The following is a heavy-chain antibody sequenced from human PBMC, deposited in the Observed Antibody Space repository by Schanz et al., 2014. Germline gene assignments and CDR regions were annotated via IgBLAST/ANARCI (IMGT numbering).Heavy chain of an antibody. CDR2: ISFDGRNT. D-gene: IGHD2-21*01. V-gene: IGHV3-30*01. Sequence: VQLVESGGGVVQPGRSLRLSCAVSGFTFGGYALHWVRQAPGKGLEWVGFISFDGRNTGYAHSVKGRFTISRDNSKNTVNLQMNSLRAEDTAVYYCTRDRLECGAECYSVEVFEIWGQGTLVIVSS. CDR3: TRDRLECGAECYSVEVFEI. CDR1: GFTFGGYA. J-gene: IGHJ4*02.